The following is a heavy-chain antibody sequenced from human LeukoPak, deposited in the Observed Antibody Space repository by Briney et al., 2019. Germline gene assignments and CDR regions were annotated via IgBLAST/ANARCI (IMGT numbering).Heavy chain of an antibody. CDR3: ARAGLVVVAATPYYYYMDV. V-gene: IGHV4-34*01. CDR1: GGSFSGYY. D-gene: IGHD2-15*01. J-gene: IGHJ6*03. Sequence: TSETLSLTCAVYGGSFSGYYWSWIRQPPGKGLEWIGEINHSGSTNYNPSLKSRVTISVDTSKNQCSLKLSSVTAADTAVYYCARAGLVVVAATPYYYYMDVWGKGTTVTVSS. CDR2: INHSGST.